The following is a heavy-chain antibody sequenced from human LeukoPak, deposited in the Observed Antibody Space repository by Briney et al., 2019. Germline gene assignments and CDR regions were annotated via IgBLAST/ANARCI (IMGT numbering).Heavy chain of an antibody. J-gene: IGHJ4*02. CDR2: VYYSGNT. V-gene: IGHV4-59*01. Sequence: SETLSLTCTVSGGSISNYYWSWIRQPPGKGLEWIAYVYYSGNTNYTPSLKSRITTSVDTTKNQFSLKLSSVTVADTAVYYCAGVGRWLQLLGRFDYWGQGILVTVSS. CDR1: GGSISNYY. D-gene: IGHD5-24*01. CDR3: AGVGRWLQLLGRFDY.